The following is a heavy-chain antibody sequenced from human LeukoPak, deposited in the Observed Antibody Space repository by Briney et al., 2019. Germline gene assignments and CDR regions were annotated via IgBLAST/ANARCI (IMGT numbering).Heavy chain of an antibody. J-gene: IGHJ4*02. CDR1: GFIFGSYA. V-gene: IGHV3-23*01. CDR2: ISGNGDYT. Sequence: GGSLRLSCVASGFIFGSYAMSWVRQAPGKGLEWVSAISGNGDYTYYADPVKGRFTISRDNSKNTLYLQMNNLRVEDTAVYYCASQKAIDYRGQGTLVTVSS. CDR3: ASQKAIDY.